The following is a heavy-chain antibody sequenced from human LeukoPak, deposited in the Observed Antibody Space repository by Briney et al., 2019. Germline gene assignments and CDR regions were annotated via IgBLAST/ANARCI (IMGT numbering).Heavy chain of an antibody. CDR1: GFTFSGYG. D-gene: IGHD6-13*01. CDR2: IRYDGSNK. J-gene: IGHJ4*02. Sequence: GGSLRLSCAASGFTFSGYGMHWVRQAPGKGLEGVSFIRYDGSNKYYADSVKGRFTISRDNAKDSLYLQMNSLRAEDTAVYYCARVAIAAAPRWGQGTLVTVSS. V-gene: IGHV3-30*02. CDR3: ARVAIAAAPR.